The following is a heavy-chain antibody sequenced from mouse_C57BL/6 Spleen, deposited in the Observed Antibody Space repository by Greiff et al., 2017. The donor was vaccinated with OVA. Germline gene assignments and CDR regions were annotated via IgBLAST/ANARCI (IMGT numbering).Heavy chain of an antibody. V-gene: IGHV1-82*01. CDR2: IYPGDGAT. CDR1: GYAFSSSW. Sequence: VKLIESGPELVKPGASVKISCKASGYAFSSSWMNWVKQRPGKGLEWIGRIYPGDGATNYNGKFKGKATLTADKSSSTAYMQLSSLTSEDSAVYFCARSDDYDGGFDYWGQGTTLTVSS. CDR3: ARSDDYDGGFDY. D-gene: IGHD2-4*01. J-gene: IGHJ2*01.